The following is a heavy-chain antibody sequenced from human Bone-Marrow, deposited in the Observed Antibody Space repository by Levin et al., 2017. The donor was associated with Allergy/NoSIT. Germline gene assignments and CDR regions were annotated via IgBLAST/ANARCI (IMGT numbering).Heavy chain of an antibody. V-gene: IGHV3-21*01. CDR1: GFTFNTYS. Sequence: PGGSLRLSCAASGFTFNTYSMDWVRQAPGKGLEWVSSISSSSSYIYYADSVKGRFTISRDNANNSLYLQMNSLRVEDTAVYYCVRGPAAIDDAFDIWGQGTMVTVSS. CDR3: VRGPAAIDDAFDI. J-gene: IGHJ3*02. CDR2: ISSSSSYI. D-gene: IGHD2-2*01.